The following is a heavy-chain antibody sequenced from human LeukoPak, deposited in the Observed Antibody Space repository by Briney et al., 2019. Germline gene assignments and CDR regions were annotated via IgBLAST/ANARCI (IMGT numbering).Heavy chain of an antibody. J-gene: IGHJ4*02. CDR2: IYYSGST. CDR3: ARTSNIAVI. CDR1: GGSISSYY. D-gene: IGHD6-19*01. Sequence: SETLSLTCTVSGGSISSYYWSWIRQPPGKGLEWIGYIYYSGSTNYNPSLKSRVTISVDTSKNQFSLKLSSVTAADTAVYYCARTSNIAVIWGQGTLVTVSS. V-gene: IGHV4-59*01.